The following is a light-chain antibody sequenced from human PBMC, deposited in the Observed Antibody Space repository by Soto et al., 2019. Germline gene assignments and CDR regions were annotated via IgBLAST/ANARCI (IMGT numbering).Light chain of an antibody. V-gene: IGKV3-11*01. CDR2: EAS. J-gene: IGKJ4*01. CDR3: QQHINWPLT. CDR1: QTVSSS. Sequence: EIVLTQSPTLSLSPGERATLSCRASQTVSSSLAWYQQKPGQAPRLLIYEASNRATGIPARFSGSGSGADFTLTISSLEPEDFALYYCQQHINWPLTFGGGTKVEIK.